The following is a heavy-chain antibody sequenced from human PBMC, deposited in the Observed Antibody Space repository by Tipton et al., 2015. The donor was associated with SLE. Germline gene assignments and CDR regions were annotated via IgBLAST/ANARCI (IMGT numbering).Heavy chain of an antibody. CDR2: ISSSGSTI. Sequence: SLRLSCAASGFTFSDYYMSWIRQAPGKGLEWVSYISSSGSTIYYADSVKGRFTISRDNAKNSLYLQMNSLRAEDTAVYYCARGSTVTHWYFDLWGRGTLVTVSS. D-gene: IGHD4-17*01. V-gene: IGHV3-11*01. CDR3: ARGSTVTHWYFDL. J-gene: IGHJ2*01. CDR1: GFTFSDYY.